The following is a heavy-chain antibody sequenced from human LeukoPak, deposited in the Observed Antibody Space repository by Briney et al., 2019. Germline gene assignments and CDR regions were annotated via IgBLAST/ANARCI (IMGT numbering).Heavy chain of an antibody. CDR2: ISGDNPGT. D-gene: IGHD2-15*01. CDR3: AKASVGHCSGAVCYHFDS. V-gene: IGHV3-23*01. Sequence: GGSLRLSCAASGFTFSTYAMSWVRQTPGKGLEWVAAISGDNPGTYHANSVKGRFTISRDNSKNTLHLQMTGLRAEDTAIYYCAKASVGHCSGAVCYHFDSWGQGTLVTVSS. CDR1: GFTFSTYA. J-gene: IGHJ4*02.